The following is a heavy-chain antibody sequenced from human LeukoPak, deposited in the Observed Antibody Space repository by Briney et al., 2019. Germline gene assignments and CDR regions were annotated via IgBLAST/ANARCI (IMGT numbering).Heavy chain of an antibody. J-gene: IGHJ5*02. CDR1: GYIFPDYY. CDR3: ARVNNDFAFDP. D-gene: IGHD3-3*01. CDR2: INPNSGGT. V-gene: IGHV1-2*06. Sequence: EASVKVSCKGSGYIFPDYYIYWVRQAPGQGLEWMGRINPNSGGTNYAQKFQGRVTMTRDTSISTVYMELSRLRSDDTAVYYCARVNNDFAFDPWGQGTLVTVSS.